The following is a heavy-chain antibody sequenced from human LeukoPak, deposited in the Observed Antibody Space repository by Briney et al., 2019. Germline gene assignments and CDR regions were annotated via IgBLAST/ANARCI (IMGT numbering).Heavy chain of an antibody. V-gene: IGHV6-1*01. CDR1: GDSVSSNSVI. CDR3: ARDLHGSGGEFDY. Sequence: SQTLSLTCVISGDSVSSNSVIWNWIRQSPSRGLEWLGRTYYKSKWYNDYATSVQSRITINSDTSRNQFSLQLNSVTPEDTAVYYCARDLHGSGGEFDYWGQGTLVTVSS. D-gene: IGHD3-16*01. J-gene: IGHJ4*02. CDR2: TYYKSKWYN.